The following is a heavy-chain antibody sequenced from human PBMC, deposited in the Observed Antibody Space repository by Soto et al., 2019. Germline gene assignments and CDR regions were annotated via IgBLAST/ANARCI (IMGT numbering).Heavy chain of an antibody. V-gene: IGHV3-30*18. D-gene: IGHD6-6*01. CDR2: ISYDERNK. Sequence: QVQLVESGGGVVQPGRSLRLSCAASGFTFRSYGMHWVRQAPGKGLEWVAAISYDERNKFYTDSVKGRFTISRDNSKNTLYLQMSSLKPEDTAVYYCAKYEGSSRPFDHWGQGTLVTVSS. CDR3: AKYEGSSRPFDH. J-gene: IGHJ4*02. CDR1: GFTFRSYG.